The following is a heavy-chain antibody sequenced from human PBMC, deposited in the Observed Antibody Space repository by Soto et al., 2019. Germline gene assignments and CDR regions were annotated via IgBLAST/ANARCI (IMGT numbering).Heavy chain of an antibody. CDR2: ISSSSSSTI. CDR3: AGDPYYDYVWGSYRSHYYGMDV. D-gene: IGHD3-16*02. Sequence: EVQLVESGGGLVQPGGSLRLSCAASGFTFSSYSMNWVRQAPGKGLEWVSYISSSSSSTIYYADSVKGRFTISRDNAKNSLYLQMNSLRDEDTAVYYCAGDPYYDYVWGSYRSHYYGMDVWGQGTTVTVSS. CDR1: GFTFSSYS. V-gene: IGHV3-48*02. J-gene: IGHJ6*02.